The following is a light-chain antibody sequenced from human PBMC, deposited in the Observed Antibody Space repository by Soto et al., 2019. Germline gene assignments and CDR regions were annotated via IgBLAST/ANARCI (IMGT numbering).Light chain of an antibody. Sequence: DIQMTQSPSSMCASVGDRVTITCRASQNIGNYLNWYQQQPGKAPKLLIRATSTLQSGVPSTFSGSGSGTYFTLTISCLQSADFATYYCQQSDSVPYTFGQGTKVEMK. CDR1: QNIGNY. J-gene: IGKJ2*01. CDR3: QQSDSVPYT. CDR2: ATS. V-gene: IGKV1-39*01.